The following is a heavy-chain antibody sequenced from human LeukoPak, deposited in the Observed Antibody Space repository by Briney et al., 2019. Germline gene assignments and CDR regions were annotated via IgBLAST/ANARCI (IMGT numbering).Heavy chain of an antibody. J-gene: IGHJ4*02. D-gene: IGHD1-26*01. V-gene: IGHV3-72*01. CDR2: TRNKANGYTT. CDR3: AKAYNSGSYFDY. Sequence: GGSLRLSCAVSGFTFSDHYMDWVRQTAGKGLEWVARTRNKANGYTTEYAASVKGRFTISRDDSKNSLVLQMNSLRAEDTAVYYCAKAYNSGSYFDYWGQGTLVTVSS. CDR1: GFTFSDHY.